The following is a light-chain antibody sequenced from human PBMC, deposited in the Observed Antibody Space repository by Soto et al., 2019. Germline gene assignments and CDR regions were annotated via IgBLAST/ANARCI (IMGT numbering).Light chain of an antibody. V-gene: IGKV3-11*01. CDR1: QSVSSY. CDR2: DAS. Sequence: EIVLTQSPATLSLSPGERATLSCRASQSVSSYLAWYQQKPGQAPRPLIYDASKMATGIPARFRGSGSRTDFTLTIRSLEPEDFAVYYCQQRRNWYTFGQGTKLEIK. J-gene: IGKJ2*01. CDR3: QQRRNWYT.